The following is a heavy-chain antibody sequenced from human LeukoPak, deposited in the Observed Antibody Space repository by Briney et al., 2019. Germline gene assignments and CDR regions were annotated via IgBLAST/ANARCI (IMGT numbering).Heavy chain of an antibody. Sequence: ASVKVSCKVSGYTLTELSMHWVRQAPGKGLEWMGGFDPEDGETIYAQKFQGRVTITADESTSTAYMELSSLRSEDTAVYYCAGRDLRRDILTGYYAYYFDYWGQGTLVTVSS. J-gene: IGHJ4*02. V-gene: IGHV1-24*01. CDR1: GYTLTELS. D-gene: IGHD3-9*01. CDR2: FDPEDGET. CDR3: AGRDLRRDILTGYYAYYFDY.